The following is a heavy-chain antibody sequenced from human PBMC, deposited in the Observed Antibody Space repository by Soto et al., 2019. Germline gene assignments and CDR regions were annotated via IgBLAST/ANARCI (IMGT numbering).Heavy chain of an antibody. Sequence: GGSLRLSCAASGFTFSSYSMNWVRQAPGKGLEWVSYISSSSSTIYYADSVKGRFTISRDNAKNSLYLQMNSLRDEDTAVYYCARARDYYDSDDKGHWGQGTLVTVSS. CDR3: ARARDYYDSDDKGH. D-gene: IGHD3-22*01. J-gene: IGHJ4*02. V-gene: IGHV3-48*02. CDR1: GFTFSSYS. CDR2: ISSSSSTI.